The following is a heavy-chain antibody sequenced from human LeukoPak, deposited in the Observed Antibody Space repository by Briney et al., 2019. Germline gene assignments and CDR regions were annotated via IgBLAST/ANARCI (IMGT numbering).Heavy chain of an antibody. CDR3: GRKAGDCGGGSCYSIDY. CDR2: IIPIFGTA. Sequence: GASVKVSCKAFGGSFSSEAISWVRQAPGQGLAWMGGIIPIFGTANYAQKFQGRVTITTDEFTSTAYMEVSSLRSEDTAVYYCGRKAGDCGGGSCYSIDYWGQGTLVTVSS. CDR1: GGSFSSEA. J-gene: IGHJ4*02. D-gene: IGHD2-15*01. V-gene: IGHV1-69*05.